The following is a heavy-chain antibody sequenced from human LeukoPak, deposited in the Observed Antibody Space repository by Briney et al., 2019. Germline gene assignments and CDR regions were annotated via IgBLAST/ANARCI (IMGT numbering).Heavy chain of an antibody. CDR3: ARVSRPAAAGSRAYYYMDV. CDR2: ISSSSSYI. Sequence: PGGSLRLSCAASGFTFSSYSMNWVRQAPGKGLEWVSSISSSSSYIYYADSVKGRFTISRDNAKNSLYLQMNSLRAEDTAVYYCARVSRPAAAGSRAYYYMDVWGKGTTVTVSS. CDR1: GFTFSSYS. V-gene: IGHV3-21*01. D-gene: IGHD6-13*01. J-gene: IGHJ6*03.